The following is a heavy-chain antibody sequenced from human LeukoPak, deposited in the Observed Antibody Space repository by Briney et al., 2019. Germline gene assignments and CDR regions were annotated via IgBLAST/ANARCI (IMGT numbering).Heavy chain of an antibody. CDR2: ISYDRSIT. V-gene: IGHV3-30-3*01. CDR1: GFTFSSYA. J-gene: IGHJ4*02. CDR3: ARDSGYYFDY. Sequence: GGSLRLSCAASGFTFSSYAMHWVRQAPGKGLEWVAVISYDRSITYYADSVKGRFTLSCDNSKNTLYLQMNSLSPEDTAVYYCARDSGYYFDYWGQGTLVTVSS. D-gene: IGHD3-10*01.